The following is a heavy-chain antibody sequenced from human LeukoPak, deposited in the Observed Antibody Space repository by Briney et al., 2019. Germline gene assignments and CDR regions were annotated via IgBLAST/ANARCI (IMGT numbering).Heavy chain of an antibody. CDR2: INWNGGST. Sequence: PGGSLRLSCAASGFTFDDYGMSWVRHAPGKGLEWVSGINWNGGSTGYADSVKGRFTISRDNAKNSLYLQMNSLRAEDTAVYYCARDGNSGSYYPHLSFDYWGQGTLVTVSS. J-gene: IGHJ4*02. V-gene: IGHV3-20*04. D-gene: IGHD1-26*01. CDR3: ARDGNSGSYYPHLSFDY. CDR1: GFTFDDYG.